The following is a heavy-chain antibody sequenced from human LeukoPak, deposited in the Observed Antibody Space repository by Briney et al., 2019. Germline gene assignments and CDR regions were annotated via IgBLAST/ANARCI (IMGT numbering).Heavy chain of an antibody. J-gene: IGHJ4*02. Sequence: SETLSLTSAVYGGSFSGYYWSWIRQPPGKGLEWIGQISRRGNTNYNPSLKSRVTISVDTSKNQLSLKLSTVTAADTALYYCARHGEYYFDYWGQGTLVTVFS. D-gene: IGHD3-10*01. V-gene: IGHV4-34*01. CDR3: ARHGEYYFDY. CDR2: ISRRGNT. CDR1: GGSFSGYY.